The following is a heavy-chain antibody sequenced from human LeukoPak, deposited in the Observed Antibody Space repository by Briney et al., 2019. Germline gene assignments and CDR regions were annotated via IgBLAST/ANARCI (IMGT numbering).Heavy chain of an antibody. CDR1: GGSISSSNW. D-gene: IGHD3-9*01. V-gene: IGHV4-4*02. Sequence: SGTLFLTCAVSGGSISSSNWWSWVRQPPGKGLEWIGEINHSGSTNYNPSLKSRVTISVDTSKNQFSLKLSSVTAADTAVYYCARGFGRVLRYFDWLPAGGPWGQGTLVTVSS. CDR3: ARGFGRVLRYFDWLPAGGP. J-gene: IGHJ5*02. CDR2: INHSGST.